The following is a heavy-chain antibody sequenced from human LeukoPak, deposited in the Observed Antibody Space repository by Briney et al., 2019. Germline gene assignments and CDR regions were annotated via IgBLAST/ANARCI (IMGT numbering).Heavy chain of an antibody. J-gene: IGHJ4*02. CDR3: ARRGYIGYDIPLGY. Sequence: RGESLKISCKGSGYSFTSYWIAWVRQMPGKGLEWMGIIYPGDSDTRYSPSFQGQVTISADKSIAYLQWGSLKAADTAMYYCARRGYIGYDIPLGYWGQGTLVTVSS. D-gene: IGHD5-12*01. CDR2: IYPGDSDT. V-gene: IGHV5-51*01. CDR1: GYSFTSYW.